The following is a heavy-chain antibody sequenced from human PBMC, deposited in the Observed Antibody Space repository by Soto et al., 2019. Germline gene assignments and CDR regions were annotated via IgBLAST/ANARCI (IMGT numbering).Heavy chain of an antibody. CDR2: INHSGST. CDR3: ARRHGSGSYYFARDRYHYYYGMDV. J-gene: IGHJ6*02. Sequence: SETLSLTCAVSSGSISSSNWWSWVRQPPGKGLEWIGEINHSGSTNYNPSLKSRVTISVDTSKNQFSLKLSSVTAADTAVYYCARRHGSGSYYFARDRYHYYYGMDVWGQGTTVTVSS. D-gene: IGHD3-10*01. V-gene: IGHV4-4*02. CDR1: SGSISSSNW.